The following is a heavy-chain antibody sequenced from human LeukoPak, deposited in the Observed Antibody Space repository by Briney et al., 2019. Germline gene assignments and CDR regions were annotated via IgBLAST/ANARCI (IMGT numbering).Heavy chain of an antibody. D-gene: IGHD3-3*01. V-gene: IGHV1-69*05. CDR1: GGSFRSST. CDR2: IIPIFGTA. Sequence: SVKVSCKASGGSFRSSTFAWVRQAPGRGLGWMGGIIPIFGTANYALEFQGRATITTDESTSTVYMELSSLRSEDTAMYYCARGPLHVALSSGSLKWLDPWGQGSLVTVSS. CDR3: ARGPLHVALSSGSLKWLDP. J-gene: IGHJ5*02.